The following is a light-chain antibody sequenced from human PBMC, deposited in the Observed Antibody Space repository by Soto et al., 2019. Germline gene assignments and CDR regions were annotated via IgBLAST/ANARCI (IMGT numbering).Light chain of an antibody. J-gene: IGLJ3*02. Sequence: QSALTQPASVSASPGQSITISCAGTSSDVGGWPHVSWYQQHPGKAPKLVIYEVSNRPSGVSSRFSGSKSGSTASLTISGLQAEDEADYYCGSYTSATTWVFGGGTKVTVL. CDR1: SSDVGGWPH. CDR2: EVS. CDR3: GSYTSATTWV. V-gene: IGLV2-14*01.